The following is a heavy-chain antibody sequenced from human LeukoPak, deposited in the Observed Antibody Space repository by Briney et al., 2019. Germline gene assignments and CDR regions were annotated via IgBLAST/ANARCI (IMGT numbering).Heavy chain of an antibody. D-gene: IGHD5-24*01. CDR1: GXSINSYY. CDR2: IYYSGRT. Sequence: SETLSLTCTVSGXSINSYYWNWIRQPPGKGQEWIGYIYYSGRTDYNPSLKSRVTISVDTSKHQFSMKLKSVTAADTAVYFCARGRWLPNAFDIWGQGTMVTVFS. J-gene: IGHJ3*02. V-gene: IGHV4-59*01. CDR3: ARGRWLPNAFDI.